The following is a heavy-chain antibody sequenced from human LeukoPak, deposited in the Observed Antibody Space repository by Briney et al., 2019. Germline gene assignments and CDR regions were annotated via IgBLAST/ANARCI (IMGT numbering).Heavy chain of an antibody. Sequence: SETLSLTCTVSGGSISSYYGSWIRQPPGKGLEWIAYISDIGSINYNPSLKSRVTISLDTSKNQFSLKLSSVTAADTAVYYCAGHHPRNTVDFWGQGTLVTVSS. V-gene: IGHV4-59*08. CDR3: AGHHPRNTVDF. CDR1: GGSISSYY. CDR2: ISDIGSI. D-gene: IGHD2-8*02. J-gene: IGHJ4*02.